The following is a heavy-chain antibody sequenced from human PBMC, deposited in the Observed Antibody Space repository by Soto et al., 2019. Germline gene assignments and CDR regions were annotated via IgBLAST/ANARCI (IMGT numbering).Heavy chain of an antibody. D-gene: IGHD5-12*01. V-gene: IGHV1-69*13. CDR1: GGTFSSYA. J-gene: IGHJ6*02. Sequence: GASVKVSCKASGGTFSSYAISWVRQAPGQGLEWMGGIIPIFGTANYAQKFQGRVTITADESTSTAYMELSSLRSEDTAVYYCAREGYDMGKPYYYYGMDVWGQGTTVTV. CDR2: IIPIFGTA. CDR3: AREGYDMGKPYYYYGMDV.